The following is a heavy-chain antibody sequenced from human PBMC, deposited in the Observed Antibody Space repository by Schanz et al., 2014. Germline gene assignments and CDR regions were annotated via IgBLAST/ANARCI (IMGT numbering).Heavy chain of an antibody. CDR1: GFTFSSYA. V-gene: IGHV3-30*04. Sequence: QVQLVESEGGVVQPGRSLRLSCAASGFTFSSYALHWVRQAPGKGLEWVAFVPFDGSQKFYADSVKGRFTISRDNSKNTVYLQMNSLRPGDTAVEYCARESENDIVLEPGAVFAHWGQGILVTVSS. J-gene: IGHJ4*02. D-gene: IGHD2-2*01. CDR3: ARESENDIVLEPGAVFAH. CDR2: VPFDGSQK.